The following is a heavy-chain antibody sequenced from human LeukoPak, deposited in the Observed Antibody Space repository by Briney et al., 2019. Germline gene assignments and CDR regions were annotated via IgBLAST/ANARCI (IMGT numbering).Heavy chain of an antibody. J-gene: IGHJ6*03. CDR2: ISSSGSTI. CDR3: ARFMIVSPMDV. V-gene: IGHV3-48*03. Sequence: PGGSLRLSCAASGFTFSSYEMNWVRQAPGKGLEWVSYISSSGSTIYYADSVKGRFTISRDNAKNSVYLQMNSLRAEDTAVYYCARFMIVSPMDVWGKGTTVTISS. D-gene: IGHD3-22*01. CDR1: GFTFSSYE.